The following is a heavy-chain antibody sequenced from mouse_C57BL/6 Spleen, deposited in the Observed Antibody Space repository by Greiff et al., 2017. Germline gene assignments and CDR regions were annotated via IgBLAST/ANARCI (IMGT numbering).Heavy chain of an antibody. CDR3: ARGLYYYGRSKGFAY. CDR2: IYPSDSDT. CDR1: GYTFTSYW. Sequence: VQLQQPGAELVRPGSSVKLSCKASGYTFTSYWMDWVKQRPGQGLEWIGNIYPSDSDTHYNQKFKDKATVTVDKSSSTAYMQLSSLASEDSAVYYCARGLYYYGRSKGFAYWGQGTLVTVSA. J-gene: IGHJ3*01. V-gene: IGHV1-61*01. D-gene: IGHD1-1*01.